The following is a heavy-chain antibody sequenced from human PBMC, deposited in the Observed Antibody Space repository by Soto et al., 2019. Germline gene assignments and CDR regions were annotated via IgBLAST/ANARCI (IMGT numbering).Heavy chain of an antibody. CDR2: IYHSGST. V-gene: IGHV4-30-2*01. Sequence: QLQLQESGSGLVKPSQTLSLTCAVSGGSISSGGYSWSWIRQPPGKGLEWIGYIYHSGSTYYNPSLKSRVTISVDRSKNQFSLRLSSVTAADTAVYYCARGGEDYGDYEDWFDPWGQGTLVTVSS. D-gene: IGHD4-17*01. CDR3: ARGGEDYGDYEDWFDP. J-gene: IGHJ5*02. CDR1: GGSISSGGYS.